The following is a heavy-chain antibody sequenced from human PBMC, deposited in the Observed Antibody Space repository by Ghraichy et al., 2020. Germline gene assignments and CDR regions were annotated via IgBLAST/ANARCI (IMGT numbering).Heavy chain of an antibody. CDR2: INHSGST. CDR1: GGSFSGYY. CDR3: ARGNSSSWYAYYYYYYGMDV. D-gene: IGHD6-13*01. V-gene: IGHV4-34*01. J-gene: IGHJ6*02. Sequence: SETLSLTCAVYGGSFSGYYWSWIRQPPEKGLEWIGEINHSGSTNYNPSLKSRVTISVDTSKNQFSLKLSSVTAADTAVYYCARGNSSSWYAYYYYYYGMDVWGQGTTVTVSS.